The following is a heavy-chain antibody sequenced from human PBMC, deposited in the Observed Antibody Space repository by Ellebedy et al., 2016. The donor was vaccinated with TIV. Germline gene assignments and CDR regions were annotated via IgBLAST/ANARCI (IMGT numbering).Heavy chain of an antibody. CDR2: IYYSGST. V-gene: IGHV4-39*01. Sequence: SETLSLTCAVSGGPFDTNNYYWGWIRQAPGKGLEWIGSIYYSGSTDYNPSLKSRVTMSVDTSNNLFSLKMTSVTATDTAVYYCARQHRIESLAGAYFDNWGQGTLVTVSS. CDR1: GGPFDTNNYY. CDR3: ARQHRIESLAGAYFDN. D-gene: IGHD6-19*01. J-gene: IGHJ4*02.